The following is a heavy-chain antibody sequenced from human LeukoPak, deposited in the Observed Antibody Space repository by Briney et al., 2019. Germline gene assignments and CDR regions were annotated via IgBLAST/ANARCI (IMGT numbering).Heavy chain of an antibody. V-gene: IGHV5-51*01. CDR2: IYPGDSDT. CDR3: ARHEVGYYYYYMDV. CDR1: GHTFNNYW. Sequence: GESLKISCKGSGHTFNNYWIGWVRQMPGKGLEWMGIIYPGDSDTIYSPSFQGQVTISADKSISTAYLQWSSLKASDTAMYYCARHEVGYYYYYMDVWGKGTTVTVSS. J-gene: IGHJ6*03.